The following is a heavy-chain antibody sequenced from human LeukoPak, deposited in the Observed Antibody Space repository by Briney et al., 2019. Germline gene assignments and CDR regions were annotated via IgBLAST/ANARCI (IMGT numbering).Heavy chain of an antibody. CDR1: GFTFSSYA. CDR3: ASSAVVTRGGFDY. J-gene: IGHJ4*02. V-gene: IGHV4-4*02. D-gene: IGHD3-22*01. Sequence: MPGGSLRLSCAASGFTFSSYAMHWVRQPPGKGLEWIGEIYHSGSTNYNPSLKSRVTISVDKSKNQFSLKLSSVTAADTAVYYCASSAVVTRGGFDYWGQGTLVTVSS. CDR2: IYHSGST.